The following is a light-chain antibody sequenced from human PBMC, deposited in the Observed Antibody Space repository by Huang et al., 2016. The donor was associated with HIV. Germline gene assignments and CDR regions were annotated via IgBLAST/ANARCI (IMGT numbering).Light chain of an antibody. J-gene: IGKJ1*01. V-gene: IGKV2-28*01. CDR3: MQALQPRWT. CDR2: CGA. CDR1: ESLLHDSGYNS. Sequence: DIVMTQSPLSLPVTPGEPASISCRSNESLLHDSGYNSLDWYLQKPGQSHQLLVDCGANRAAGVPDRCSGSGSGTDFTLKISRVETDDVGVYCCMQALQPRWTFGQGTRVEIK.